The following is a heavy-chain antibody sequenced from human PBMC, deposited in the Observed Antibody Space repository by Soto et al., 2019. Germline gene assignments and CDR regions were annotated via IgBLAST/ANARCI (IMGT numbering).Heavy chain of an antibody. Sequence: GSSVKVSCKASGFTFSNYGISWVRQAPGQGLEWMGWISAYKGNTNYAQNLQGRVTMTRDTSTSTAYMELRSLRSDDTAVYYCASRSGELPYYYDYWGQGTLVTVSP. V-gene: IGHV1-18*01. CDR3: ASRSGELPYYYDY. D-gene: IGHD1-26*01. J-gene: IGHJ4*02. CDR2: ISAYKGNT. CDR1: GFTFSNYG.